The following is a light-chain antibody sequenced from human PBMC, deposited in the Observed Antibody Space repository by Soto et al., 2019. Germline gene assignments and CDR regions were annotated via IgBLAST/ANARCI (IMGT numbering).Light chain of an antibody. Sequence: DIQLTQSPPFLSASVGDRVTITCRASQGINRYLAWYQQKAGKAPNLLIYSASTLQSGVPSRFSGGGSGTEFPLTISSLQPEDFATYYCQKFYSWPLTFGPGTKVDI. CDR2: SAS. CDR3: QKFYSWPLT. V-gene: IGKV1-9*01. CDR1: QGINRY. J-gene: IGKJ3*01.